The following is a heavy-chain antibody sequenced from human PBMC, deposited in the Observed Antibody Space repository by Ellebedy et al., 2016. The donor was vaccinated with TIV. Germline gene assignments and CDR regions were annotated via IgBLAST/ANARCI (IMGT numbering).Heavy chain of an antibody. CDR1: GFTFSDYY. CDR2: ISGGSSYT. V-gene: IGHV3-11*05. Sequence: GESLKISXAASGFTFSDYYMNWIRQAPGKGLEWVSYISGGSSYTHYADSVKGRFTISRDNAKNSLYLQMNSLRAEDTALYYCAKDLRGGHSYAVDVWGKGTTVTVSS. D-gene: IGHD5-18*01. CDR3: AKDLRGGHSYAVDV. J-gene: IGHJ6*04.